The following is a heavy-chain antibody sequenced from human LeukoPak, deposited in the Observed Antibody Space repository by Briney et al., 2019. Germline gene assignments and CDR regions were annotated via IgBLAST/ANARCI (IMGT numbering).Heavy chain of an antibody. Sequence: SETLSLTCTVSGGSISSGDYYWSWLRQPPGKGLEWIGYIYYSGSTYYNPSLKSRVTISVDTSKNQFSLKLSSVTAADTAVYYCARGGSYYGMDVWGQGTTVTVSS. CDR2: IYYSGST. J-gene: IGHJ6*02. CDR1: GGSISSGDYY. CDR3: ARGGSYYGMDV. V-gene: IGHV4-30-4*01.